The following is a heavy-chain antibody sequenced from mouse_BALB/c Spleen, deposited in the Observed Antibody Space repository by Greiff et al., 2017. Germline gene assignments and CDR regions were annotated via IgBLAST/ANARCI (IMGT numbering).Heavy chain of an antibody. Sequence: VKLMESGPGLVAPSQSLSITCTVSGFSLTSYGVSWVRQPPGKGLEWLGVIWGDGSTNYHSALISRLSISKDNSKSQVFLKLNSLQTDDTATYYCAKPVLMTTTGAMDYWGQGTSVTVSS. CDR3: AKPVLMTTTGAMDY. V-gene: IGHV2-3*01. CDR2: IWGDGST. D-gene: IGHD1-1*01. CDR1: GFSLTSYG. J-gene: IGHJ4*01.